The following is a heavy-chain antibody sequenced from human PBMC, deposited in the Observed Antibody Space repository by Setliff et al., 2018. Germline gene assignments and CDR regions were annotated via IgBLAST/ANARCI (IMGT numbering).Heavy chain of an antibody. Sequence: SETLSLTCAVSGYSISSGYYWGWIRQPPGKGLEWIGSIYHSGSTYYNPSLKSRVTISVDTSKNQFSLKLSSVTAADTAVYYCARHDGRGGGLLWFGELLSDHDAFDIWGQGNPGHRLL. CDR1: GYSISSGYY. V-gene: IGHV4-38-2*01. CDR2: IYHSGST. CDR3: ARHDGRGGGLLWFGELLSDHDAFDI. J-gene: IGHJ3*02. D-gene: IGHD3-10*01.